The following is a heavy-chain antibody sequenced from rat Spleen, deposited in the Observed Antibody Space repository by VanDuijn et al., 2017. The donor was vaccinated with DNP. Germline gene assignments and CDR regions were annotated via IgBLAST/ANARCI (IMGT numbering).Heavy chain of an antibody. V-gene: IGHV3-3*01. D-gene: IGHD1-10*01. CDR1: GYSITTSYR. Sequence: EVQLQESGPGLVKPSQSLSLTCSVTGYSITTSYRWNWIRKFPGNNLEWMGYINTAGSTNYNPSLKSRISITRDTSKNQFFLQVNSVTTEDTATYYCARWMLDNLDYWGQGVMVTVSS. CDR2: INTAGST. CDR3: ARWMLDNLDY. J-gene: IGHJ2*01.